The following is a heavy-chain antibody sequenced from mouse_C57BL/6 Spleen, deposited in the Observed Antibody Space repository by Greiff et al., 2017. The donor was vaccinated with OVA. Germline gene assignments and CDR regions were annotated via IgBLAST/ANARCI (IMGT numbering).Heavy chain of an antibody. Sequence: VQLQQPGAELVMPGASVKLSCKASGYTFTSYWMHWVKQRPGQGLEWIGEIDPSDSYTNYNQKFKGKSTLTVDKSSSTAYMQLSSLTSEDSEVYYCARSDGSSLSYAMDYWGQGTSVTVSS. CDR1: GYTFTSYW. CDR3: ARSDGSSLSYAMDY. D-gene: IGHD1-1*01. CDR2: IDPSDSYT. V-gene: IGHV1-69*01. J-gene: IGHJ4*01.